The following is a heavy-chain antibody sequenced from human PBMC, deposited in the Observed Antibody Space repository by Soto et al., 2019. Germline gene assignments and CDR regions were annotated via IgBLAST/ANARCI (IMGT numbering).Heavy chain of an antibody. CDR3: TAFDFWSGYCDY. J-gene: IGHJ4*02. D-gene: IGHD3-3*01. CDR1: GFTFSNAW. Sequence: EVQLVESGGGLGKPGGSLRLSCAASGFTFSNAWMSWVRQAPGKGLEWVGRIKSKTDGGTTDYAAPVKGRFTISRDDSNNTLYLQMNSLKTEDTAVYYCTAFDFWSGYCDYWGQGNLVTVSS. V-gene: IGHV3-15*01. CDR2: IKSKTDGGTT.